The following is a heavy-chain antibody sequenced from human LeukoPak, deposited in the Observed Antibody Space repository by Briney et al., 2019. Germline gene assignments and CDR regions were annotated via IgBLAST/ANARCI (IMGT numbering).Heavy chain of an antibody. CDR1: GFTFSNFG. J-gene: IGHJ5*01. Sequence: GGPLRLSCAASGFTFSNFGMSWVRQAPGKGLEWVSAIFGNGFTTYYADSVKGRFIISRDNSQNRLFLQVNSLRVEDTAVYYCAKGLGEFASAPDSWGQGTLVTVSS. CDR3: AKGLGEFASAPDS. V-gene: IGHV3-23*01. CDR2: IFGNGFTT.